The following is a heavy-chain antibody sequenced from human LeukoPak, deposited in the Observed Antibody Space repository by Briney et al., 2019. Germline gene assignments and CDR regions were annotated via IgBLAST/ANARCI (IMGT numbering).Heavy chain of an antibody. Sequence: ASVKVSCRASGYMFNIYGISWVRQAPGQGLEWMAWASVNNGDTKYVQKFQGRVTVTTDTSTSTVYLELRRLRPADTAVYYCVRDQYLNVMTGFDDWGQGTLVTVSS. D-gene: IGHD3-9*01. J-gene: IGHJ4*02. CDR2: ASVNNGDT. V-gene: IGHV1-18*01. CDR3: VRDQYLNVMTGFDD. CDR1: GYMFNIYG.